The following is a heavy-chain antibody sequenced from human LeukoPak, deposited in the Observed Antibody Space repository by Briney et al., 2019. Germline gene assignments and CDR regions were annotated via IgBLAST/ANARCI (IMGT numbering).Heavy chain of an antibody. CDR2: ITATSSST. Sequence: PSGTLSLTCAVSGGSISSSNWWSWVRQAPGKGLEWVSAITATSSSTHDADSVQGRFTISRDNSKNTLYLQMNSLRPEDTAIYYCAKLFESGTYNNFFHYWGQGTLVTVSS. CDR3: AKLFESGTYNNFFHY. J-gene: IGHJ4*02. D-gene: IGHD3-10*01. CDR1: GGSISSSN. V-gene: IGHV3-23*01.